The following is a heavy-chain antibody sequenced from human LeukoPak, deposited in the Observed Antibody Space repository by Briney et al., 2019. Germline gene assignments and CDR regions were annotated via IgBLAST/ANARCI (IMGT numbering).Heavy chain of an antibody. J-gene: IGHJ3*02. CDR1: GYTFTGYY. D-gene: IGHD3-3*01. CDR2: INPNSGGT. CDR3: ARAPFWSGYPHDAFDI. V-gene: IGHV1-2*02. Sequence: ASVKVSCKASGYTFTGYYMHWVRQAPGQGLEWMGWINPNSGGTNYAQKFQGRVTMTRDTSISTAYMELSSLRSEDTAVYYCARAPFWSGYPHDAFDIWGQGTMVTVSS.